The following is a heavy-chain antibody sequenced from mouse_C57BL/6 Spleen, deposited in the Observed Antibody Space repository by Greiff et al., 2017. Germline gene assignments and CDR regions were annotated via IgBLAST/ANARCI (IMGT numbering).Heavy chain of an antibody. J-gene: IGHJ3*01. CDR3: AREDYYGSSYWFAY. CDR1: GYSFTGYY. CDR2: INPSTGGT. V-gene: IGHV1-42*01. Sequence: EVKLVESGPELVKPGASVKISCKASGYSFTGYYMNWVKQSPEKSLEWIGEINPSTGGTTYNQKFKAKATLTVDKSSSTAYMQLKSLTSEDSAVYYCAREDYYGSSYWFAYWGQGTLVTVSA. D-gene: IGHD1-1*01.